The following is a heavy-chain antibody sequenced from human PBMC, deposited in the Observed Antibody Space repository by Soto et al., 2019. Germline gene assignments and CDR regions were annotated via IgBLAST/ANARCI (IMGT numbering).Heavy chain of an antibody. V-gene: IGHV4-38-2*02. CDR1: GYSISSGYY. D-gene: IGHD1-26*01. CDR2: IYHSGST. J-gene: IGHJ3*02. CDR3: ARDVPGGSSGLEGAFEI. Sequence: LSVTRAFSGYSISSGYYWGLIRQPPGQGLEWIGSIYHSGSTYYNPSLKSRVTISVDTSKNQFSLKLSSVTAADTAVYYCARDVPGGSSGLEGAFEIWGHGTM.